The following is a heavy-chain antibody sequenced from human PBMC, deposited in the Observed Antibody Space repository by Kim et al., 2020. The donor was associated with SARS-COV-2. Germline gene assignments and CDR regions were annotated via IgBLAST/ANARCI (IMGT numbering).Heavy chain of an antibody. CDR1: GYTFTSYA. V-gene: IGHV7-4-1*02. CDR2: INTNTGNP. D-gene: IGHD1-26*01. J-gene: IGHJ4*02. Sequence: ASVKVSCKASGYTFTSYAMNWVRQAPGQGLEWMGWINTNTGNPTYAQGFTGRFVFSLDTSVSTAYLQISSLKAEDTAVYYCAREVSQWELLGGAVDYWGQGTLVTVSS. CDR3: AREVSQWELLGGAVDY.